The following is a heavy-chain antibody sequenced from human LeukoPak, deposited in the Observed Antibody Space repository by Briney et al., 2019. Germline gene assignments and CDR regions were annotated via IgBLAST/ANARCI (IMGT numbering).Heavy chain of an antibody. V-gene: IGHV3-7*01. D-gene: IGHD5-18*01. CDR1: GFTVSSNY. CDR3: ARDAAYGYDRFDY. Sequence: GGSLRLSCTVSGFTVSSNYMSWVRQAPGKGLEWVANIKEDGSDKNYVDSVKGRFTISRDNAKNSLYLQMNSLRAEDAAVYYCARDAAYGYDRFDYWGQGTQVTVSS. CDR2: IKEDGSDK. J-gene: IGHJ4*02.